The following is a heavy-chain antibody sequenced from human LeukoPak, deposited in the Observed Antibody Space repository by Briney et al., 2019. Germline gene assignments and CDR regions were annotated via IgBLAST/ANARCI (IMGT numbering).Heavy chain of an antibody. CDR3: AKGSSSVWPYYFDY. CDR1: GFTFSSYA. J-gene: IGHJ4*02. D-gene: IGHD5/OR15-5a*01. Sequence: GGSLRLSCAASGFTFSSYAMGWVRQAPGKGLEWVSAIIGSAGGTYYAGSVKGRSAISRDNSKNTLYLDMNSLRAEDTAVYYCAKGSSSVWPYYFDYWGQGALVTASS. V-gene: IGHV3-23*01. CDR2: IIGSAGGT.